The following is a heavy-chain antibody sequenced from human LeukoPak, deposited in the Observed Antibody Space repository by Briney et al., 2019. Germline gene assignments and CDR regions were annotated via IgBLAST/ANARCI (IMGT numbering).Heavy chain of an antibody. D-gene: IGHD3-16*01. Sequence: GASVKVPCKASGYTFSSYYMHWVRQAPGQGLEWMGVFNPSGGSTSYAQKFQGRVTMTRDTSTSTVYMELSSLRSDDAAVYYCARTFGLIDESYYFDYWGQGTLVTVSS. CDR2: FNPSGGST. J-gene: IGHJ4*02. V-gene: IGHV1-46*01. CDR3: ARTFGLIDESYYFDY. CDR1: GYTFSSYY.